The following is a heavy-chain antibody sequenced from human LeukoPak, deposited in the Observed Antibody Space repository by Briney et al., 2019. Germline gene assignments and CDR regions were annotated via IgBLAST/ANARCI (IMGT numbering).Heavy chain of an antibody. CDR2: INHSGST. Sequence: SETLSLTCAVYGGSFSGYYWSWIRQPPGKGLEWIGEINHSGSTNYNPSLKSRVTISVDMSKNQFSLKLSSVTAADTAVYYCARGLSWYTYFDYWGQGTLVTVSS. J-gene: IGHJ4*02. D-gene: IGHD6-13*01. CDR1: GGSFSGYY. CDR3: ARGLSWYTYFDY. V-gene: IGHV4-34*01.